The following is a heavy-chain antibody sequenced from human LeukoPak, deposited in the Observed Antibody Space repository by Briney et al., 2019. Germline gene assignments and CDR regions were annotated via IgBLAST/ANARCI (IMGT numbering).Heavy chain of an antibody. D-gene: IGHD3-10*01. CDR2: INHSGST. J-gene: IGHJ5*02. CDR1: GGSFSGYY. CDR3: ARSLWFGTRGVIYNSRNWFDP. V-gene: IGHV4-34*01. Sequence: SSETLSLTCAVYGGSFSGYYWSWIRQPPGKGLEWIGEINHSGSTNYNPSLKSRVTISVDTSKNQFSLKLSSVTAADTAVYYCARSLWFGTRGVIYNSRNWFDPWGQGNLVTVSS.